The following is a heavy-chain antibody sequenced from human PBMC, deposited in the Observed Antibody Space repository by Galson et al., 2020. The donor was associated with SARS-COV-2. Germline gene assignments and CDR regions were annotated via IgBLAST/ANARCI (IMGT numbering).Heavy chain of an antibody. CDR3: AKSLLWFGVGYYGMDV. CDR2: ISGSGGST. Sequence: GGSLRLSCAASGFTFSSYAMSWVRQAPGKGLEWVSAISGSGGSTYYADSVKGRFTISRDNSKNTLYLQMNSLRAEDTAVYYCAKSLLWFGVGYYGMDVWGPGTTVTVSS. D-gene: IGHD3-10*01. V-gene: IGHV3-23*01. J-gene: IGHJ6*02. CDR1: GFTFSSYA.